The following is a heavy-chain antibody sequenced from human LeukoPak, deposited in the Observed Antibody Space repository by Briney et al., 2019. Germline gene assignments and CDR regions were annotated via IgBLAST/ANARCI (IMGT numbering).Heavy chain of an antibody. CDR1: GGTFSNSP. CDR2: IIPISGTA. V-gene: IGHV1-69*13. CDR3: ARRERDYSGSGSYNFDY. J-gene: IGHJ4*02. Sequence: ASVKVSCKASGGTFSNSPISWVRQAPGQGLEWMGGIIPISGTANYAQKFQGRVTITADESTSTAYMELSSLRSEDTAVYYCARRERDYSGSGSYNFDYWGQGTLVTVSS. D-gene: IGHD3-10*01.